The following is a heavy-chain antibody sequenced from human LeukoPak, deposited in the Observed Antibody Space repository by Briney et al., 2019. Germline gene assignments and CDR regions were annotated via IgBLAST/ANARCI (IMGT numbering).Heavy chain of an antibody. Sequence: GGSLRLSCAASGFTFSSYAMSWVRQAPGKGLEWVSAISGSGGSTYYADSVKGRFTISRDNSKNTLYLQMNSLRAEDTAVYYCAKGHSSSSWQEYFQHWGQGTLVTVSS. CDR3: AKGHSSSSWQEYFQH. CDR2: ISGSGGST. CDR1: GFTFSSYA. V-gene: IGHV3-23*01. D-gene: IGHD6-13*01. J-gene: IGHJ1*01.